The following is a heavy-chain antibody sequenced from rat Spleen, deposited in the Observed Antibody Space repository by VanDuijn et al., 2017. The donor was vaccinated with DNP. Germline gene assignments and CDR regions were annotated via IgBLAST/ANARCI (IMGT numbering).Heavy chain of an antibody. D-gene: IGHD3-2*01. V-gene: IGHV5-31*01. Sequence: EVQLVVTGGGLVQPGRSLKLSCVASGFTFSNYWMTWIRQVPGKGLEWVASIATSGGGTYYPDSVKGRFTISRDDAKNTLYLQMDSLRSEDTATYYCARHQWTLYFDYWGQGVMVTVSS. CDR3: ARHQWTLYFDY. CDR2: IATSGGGT. CDR1: GFTFSNYW. J-gene: IGHJ2*01.